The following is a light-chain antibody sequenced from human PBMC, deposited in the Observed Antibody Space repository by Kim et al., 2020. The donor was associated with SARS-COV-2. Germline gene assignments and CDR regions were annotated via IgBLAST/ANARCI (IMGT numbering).Light chain of an antibody. CDR3: HQRSNWPLT. Sequence: LSPEERATLSCRASQSVNSYLAWYQQKPGQAPRLLIYDASNRATGIPARFSGSGSGTDFTLTISSLEPEDFAVYYCHQRSNWPLTFGGGTKVDIK. CDR1: QSVNSY. J-gene: IGKJ4*01. V-gene: IGKV3-11*01. CDR2: DAS.